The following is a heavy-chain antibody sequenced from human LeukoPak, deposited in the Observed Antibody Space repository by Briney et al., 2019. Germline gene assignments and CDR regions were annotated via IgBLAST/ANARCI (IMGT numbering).Heavy chain of an antibody. CDR2: INPSGGST. CDR1: GYTFTSYY. D-gene: IGHD2-8*02. J-gene: IGHJ6*02. Sequence: GASVKVSCKASGYTFTSYYMHWVRQAPGQGLEWMGIINPSGGSTSYAQKFQGRVTMTRDTSTSTVYMELSSLRSEDTAVYYGARDHVLGKAYYYYYGMDVWGQGTTVTVSS. CDR3: ARDHVLGKAYYYYYGMDV. V-gene: IGHV1-46*01.